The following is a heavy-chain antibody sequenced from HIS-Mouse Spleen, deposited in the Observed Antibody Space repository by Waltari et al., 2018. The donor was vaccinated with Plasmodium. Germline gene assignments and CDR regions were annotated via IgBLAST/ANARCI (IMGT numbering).Heavy chain of an antibody. CDR2: IKQDGSEK. CDR3: ASSWYWYFDL. CDR1: RFIFSSYW. J-gene: IGHJ2*01. D-gene: IGHD6-13*01. Sequence: EVQLVESGGGLVQLGGSLSLSCAASRFIFSSYWMSWVRQAPGKGLEWVANIKQDGSEKYYVDSVKGRFTISRDNAKNSLYLQMNSLRAEDTAVYYCASSWYWYFDLWGRGTLVTVSS. V-gene: IGHV3-7*01.